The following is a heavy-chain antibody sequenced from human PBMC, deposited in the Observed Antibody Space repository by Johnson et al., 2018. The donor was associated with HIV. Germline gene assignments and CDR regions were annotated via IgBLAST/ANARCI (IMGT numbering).Heavy chain of an antibody. CDR2: ISKDGSNK. CDR3: AKDRGSPGTPAAFDI. J-gene: IGHJ3*02. Sequence: QVQLVESGGGVVQPGRSLRLSCAASGFTFSSHAMHWVRQAPGKGLEWVAGISKDGSNKYYADSVKGRFTISRDNSKNTLYLQMNSLRAEDTAVYYCAKDRGSPGTPAAFDIWGQGTMVTVSS. CDR1: GFTFSSHA. D-gene: IGHD1-7*01. V-gene: IGHV3-30*04.